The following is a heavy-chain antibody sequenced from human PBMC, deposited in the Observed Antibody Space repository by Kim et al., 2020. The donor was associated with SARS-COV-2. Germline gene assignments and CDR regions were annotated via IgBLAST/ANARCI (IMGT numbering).Heavy chain of an antibody. CDR1: GASTTSIGSY. J-gene: IGHJ4*02. Sequence: SETLSLTCTVSGASTTSIGSYWAWSRQPPGKGLGWIGSVYKTGRTSYNPSLKSRVPVSVNTSKNQFSLKLTSVPAADTAVYYCRRHFRGTSIRFLGLFQFDYWGQGTLVTVSS. D-gene: IGHD2-2*02. V-gene: IGHV4-39*01. CDR2: VYKTGRT. CDR3: RRHFRGTSIRFLGLFQFDY.